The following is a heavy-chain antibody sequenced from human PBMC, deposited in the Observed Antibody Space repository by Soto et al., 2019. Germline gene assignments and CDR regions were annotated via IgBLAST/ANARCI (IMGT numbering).Heavy chain of an antibody. Sequence: SETLSLTCTVSGGSIGSNYYYWGWIRQPPGKGLEWIGSRDYSGTTYYNPSLRSRVTVSVDTSKNQFSLNLSSVTAADTAVYYCPSGYGANSGKYCGQVTLVTVS. V-gene: IGHV4-39*01. D-gene: IGHD3-10*01. CDR3: PSGYGANSGKY. CDR2: RDYSGTT. CDR1: GGSIGSNYYY. J-gene: IGHJ1*01.